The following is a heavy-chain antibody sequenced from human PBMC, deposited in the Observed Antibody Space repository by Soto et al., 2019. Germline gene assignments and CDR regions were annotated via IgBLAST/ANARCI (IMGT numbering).Heavy chain of an antibody. J-gene: IGHJ2*01. Sequence: EVQLVESGGGLVQPGGSLRLSCAASGFIFSSYDMHWVRQATGKGLDWVSAIGTAGDTYYPGSVKGRFTISRENAKNSLYLQMNSLRAGDTAVYHCAREASSGYYFRYFDLWGRGTLVTVSS. D-gene: IGHD3-22*01. CDR1: GFIFSSYD. V-gene: IGHV3-13*01. CDR2: IGTAGDT. CDR3: AREASSGYYFRYFDL.